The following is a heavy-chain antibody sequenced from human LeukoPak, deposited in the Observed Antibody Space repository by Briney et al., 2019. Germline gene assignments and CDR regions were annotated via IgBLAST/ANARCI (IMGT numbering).Heavy chain of an antibody. Sequence: PGGSLRLSCAASGFTFSSYSMNWVRQAPGKGLEWVSSISSSSSYIYYADSVKGRFTISRDNAKNSLYLQMNSLRAEDTAVYYCARDKLEGGSGGEFDYWGQGTLVTVSS. CDR3: ARDKLEGGSGGEFDY. J-gene: IGHJ4*02. V-gene: IGHV3-21*01. D-gene: IGHD6-19*01. CDR1: GFTFSSYS. CDR2: ISSSSSYI.